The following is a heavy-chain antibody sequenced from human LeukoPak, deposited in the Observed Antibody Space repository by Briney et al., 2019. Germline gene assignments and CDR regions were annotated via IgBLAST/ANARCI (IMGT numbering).Heavy chain of an antibody. CDR2: IRWNIGNI. CDR3: AKGSYFGSPFGY. V-gene: IGHV3-9*03. Sequence: SLRLSCGAWVFNFDDHAMHWVRHAPGKRLEWVSGIRWNIGNIGYADSVKGRFTISRDNAKNSLYLQMNSLRAEDMALYYCAKGSYFGSPFGYWGQGTLVTVSS. CDR1: VFNFDDHA. D-gene: IGHD3-10*01. J-gene: IGHJ4*02.